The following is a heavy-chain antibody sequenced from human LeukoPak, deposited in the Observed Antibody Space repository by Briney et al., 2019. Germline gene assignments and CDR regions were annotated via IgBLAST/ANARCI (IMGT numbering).Heavy chain of an antibody. V-gene: IGHV3-7*03. D-gene: IGHD6-13*01. CDR1: GFTFSSYW. CDR2: IKQDGSEK. Sequence: GGSLRLSCAASGFTFSSYWMSWVRQAPGKGLEWVANIKQDGSEKYYVDSVKGRFTISRDNSKNTLYLQMHSLRAEDTAVHYCAKILTAAGIRIDYWGQGTLVTVTS. J-gene: IGHJ4*02. CDR3: AKILTAAGIRIDY.